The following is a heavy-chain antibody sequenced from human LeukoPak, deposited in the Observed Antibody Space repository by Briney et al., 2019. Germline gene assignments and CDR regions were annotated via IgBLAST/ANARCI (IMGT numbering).Heavy chain of an antibody. V-gene: IGHV5-51*01. CDR1: GYSFTSYW. D-gene: IGHD2/OR15-2a*01. CDR3: ARRGGGFSGGYFFDY. Sequence: GESLKISCKGSGYSFTSYWIGWVRQMPGKGLEWMGIIYPGDSDTRYSPSFQGQATISADKSISTAYLQWSSLKPSDTAVYYCARRGGGFSGGYFFDYWGQGSLVTVSA. CDR2: IYPGDSDT. J-gene: IGHJ4*02.